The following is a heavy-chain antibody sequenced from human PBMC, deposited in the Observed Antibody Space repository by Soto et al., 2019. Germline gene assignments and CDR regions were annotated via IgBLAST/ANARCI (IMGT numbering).Heavy chain of an antibody. J-gene: IGHJ6*02. CDR1: GFTVSSNY. CDR2: IYSGGST. Sequence: GGSLRLSCAASGFTVSSNYMSWVRQAPGKGLEWVSVIYSGGSTYYADSVKGRFTISRDNSKNTLYLQMNSLRAEDTAVYYCARDGGYSSSWTRGPKTAYYYYYGMDVWGQGTTVTV. D-gene: IGHD6-13*01. V-gene: IGHV3-53*01. CDR3: ARDGGYSSSWTRGPKTAYYYYYGMDV.